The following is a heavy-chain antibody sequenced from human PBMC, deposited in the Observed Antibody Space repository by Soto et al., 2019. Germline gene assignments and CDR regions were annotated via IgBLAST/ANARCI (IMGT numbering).Heavy chain of an antibody. CDR1: GFTFSSYG. Sequence: GGSLRLSCAASGFTFSSYGMHWVRQAPGKGLEWVAVISCDGSNKYYADSVKGRFTISRDNSKNTLYLQMNSLRAEDTAVYYCAKDQRAIVVVIMPDYWGQGTLVTVSS. J-gene: IGHJ4*02. V-gene: IGHV3-30*18. CDR2: ISCDGSNK. D-gene: IGHD3-22*01. CDR3: AKDQRAIVVVIMPDY.